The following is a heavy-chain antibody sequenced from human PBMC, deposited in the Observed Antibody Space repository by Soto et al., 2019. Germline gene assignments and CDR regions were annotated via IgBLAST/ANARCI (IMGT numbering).Heavy chain of an antibody. V-gene: IGHV6-1*01. J-gene: IGHJ6*02. Sequence: SQTLSLTCAISGDSVSSNSAAWNWIRQSPSRGLEWLGRTYYRSKWYNDYAVSVKSRITINPDTSKNQFSLQLNSVTPEDSAVYYCARALIVVVPVAGTYYYYYGMDVWGQGTTVTVSS. CDR1: GDSVSSNSAA. CDR2: TYYRSKWYN. D-gene: IGHD2-2*01. CDR3: ARALIVVVPVAGTYYYYYGMDV.